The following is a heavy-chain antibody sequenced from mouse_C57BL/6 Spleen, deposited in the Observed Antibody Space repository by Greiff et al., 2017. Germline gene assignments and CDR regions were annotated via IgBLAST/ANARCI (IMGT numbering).Heavy chain of an antibody. J-gene: IGHJ3*01. CDR1: GFSFNTYA. CDR3: VRPIYNGYGGFAY. CDR2: IRSKSHNYAS. D-gene: IGHD2-2*01. V-gene: IGHV10-1*01. Sequence: EVQLQQSGGGLVQPKGSLKLSCAASGFSFNTYAMNWVRQAPGKGLEWVARIRSKSHNYASYYADSVKDRFTISRNDSESMLYLQMNNLKTEDTAMYYCVRPIYNGYGGFAYWGQGTLVTVSA.